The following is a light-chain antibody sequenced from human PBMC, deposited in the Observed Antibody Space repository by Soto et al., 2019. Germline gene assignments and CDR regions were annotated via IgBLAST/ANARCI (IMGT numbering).Light chain of an antibody. Sequence: QSALTQPDSVSGSPGQSITISCTGTSSDIGAYNYVSWYQQHPGKAPKLMIYDVNIRPSGVSNRFSGSKSGNTASLTISGLHAEDEADYYCTSWTTSTTMIFGGGTKLTVL. CDR3: TSWTTSTTMI. CDR1: SSDIGAYNY. V-gene: IGLV2-14*03. J-gene: IGLJ2*01. CDR2: DVN.